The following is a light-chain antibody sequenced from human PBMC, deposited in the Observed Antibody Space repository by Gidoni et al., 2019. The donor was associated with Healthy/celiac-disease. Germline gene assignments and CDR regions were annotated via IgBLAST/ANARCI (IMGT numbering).Light chain of an antibody. J-gene: IGKJ1*01. CDR3: QQNGSSPKT. CDR2: GAS. CDR1: QSVSSSY. Sequence: EIVLTQSPGTLSLSPGERATLSCRASQSVSSSYLAWYQQQPGQAPRLLIYGASSRATGIPDRFSGGGSGKYFTPTISIQAPEVVALYYCQQNGSSPKTFGQGTKVEIK. V-gene: IGKV3-20*01.